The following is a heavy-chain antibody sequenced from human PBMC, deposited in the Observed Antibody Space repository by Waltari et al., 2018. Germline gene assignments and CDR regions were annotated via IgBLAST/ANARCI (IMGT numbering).Heavy chain of an antibody. CDR3: ARDGSSGPLGY. D-gene: IGHD6-19*01. V-gene: IGHV4-39*07. J-gene: IGHJ4*02. Sequence: QLQLQESGPGLVKPSETLSLTCTVSGGSISSSSYYWGWIRQPPGKGLEWIGSIYYSGSTYYNPSLKSRVTISVDTSKNQFSLKLSSVIAADTAVYYCARDGSSGPLGYWGQGTLVTVSS. CDR2: IYYSGST. CDR1: GGSISSSSYY.